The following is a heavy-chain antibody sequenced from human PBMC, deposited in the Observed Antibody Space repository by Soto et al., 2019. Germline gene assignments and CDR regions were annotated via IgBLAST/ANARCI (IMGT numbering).Heavy chain of an antibody. Sequence: QVQLQESGPGLVKPSETLSLTCNVSGGSISSDSWGWIRQPPGKGLEWIAYVYHSGSTNYNPSLKCRVTLSVDTSKNLLSLKRSSVTAADTAVYYCARLDFGDPIGGFDIWGLGTMVTVSS. V-gene: IGHV4-59*08. CDR2: VYHSGST. CDR3: ARLDFGDPIGGFDI. CDR1: GGSISSDS. D-gene: IGHD4-17*01. J-gene: IGHJ3*02.